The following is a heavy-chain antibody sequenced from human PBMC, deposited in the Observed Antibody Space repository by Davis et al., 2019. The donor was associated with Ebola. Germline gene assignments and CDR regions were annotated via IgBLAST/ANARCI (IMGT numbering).Heavy chain of an antibody. CDR1: GFTFSTYY. Sequence: GESLKISCATSGFTFSTYYMHWVRQAPGKGLVWVSRISNDGSTTHYADSVKGRFTISRDNAKNTLYLQMNSLRAEDTAVYYCARDFMAVTDDYWGQGTLVTVSS. CDR2: ISNDGSTT. J-gene: IGHJ4*02. V-gene: IGHV3-74*01. D-gene: IGHD2-21*02. CDR3: ARDFMAVTDDY.